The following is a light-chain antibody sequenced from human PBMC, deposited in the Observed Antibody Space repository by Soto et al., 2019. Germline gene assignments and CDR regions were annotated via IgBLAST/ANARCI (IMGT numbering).Light chain of an antibody. Sequence: IQLTQSPSSLSASVGDRVTITCRASQGISSFLAWYQQKPGKAPKLLIYGASTLQSGVPSRFSGSGSGTDFTLTNGSLQPEDVATYYCQQLNSFPIPFGRGPKVDIK. CDR3: QQLNSFPIP. CDR1: QGISSF. CDR2: GAS. V-gene: IGKV1-9*01. J-gene: IGKJ3*01.